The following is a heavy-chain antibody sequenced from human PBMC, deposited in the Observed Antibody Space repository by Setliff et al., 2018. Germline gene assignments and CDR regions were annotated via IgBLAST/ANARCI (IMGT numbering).Heavy chain of an antibody. CDR3: ARGPRITIFGVVSLSLYGMDV. CDR2: FDPEDGET. V-gene: IGHV1-24*01. Sequence: GASVKVSCKVSGYTLTELSRHWVRQAPGKGLEWMGGFDPEDGETIYAQKFQGRVTMTRDTSVTTAYMELSRLRSDDTAVYYCARGPRITIFGVVSLSLYGMDVWGQGTTVTVSS. D-gene: IGHD3-3*01. CDR1: GYTLTELS. J-gene: IGHJ6*02.